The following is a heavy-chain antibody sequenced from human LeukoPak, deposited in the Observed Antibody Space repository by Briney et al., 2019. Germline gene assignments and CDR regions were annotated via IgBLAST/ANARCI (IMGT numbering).Heavy chain of an antibody. D-gene: IGHD6-19*01. CDR3: ARDAPRYSSGWYASDY. V-gene: IGHV3-48*01. J-gene: IGHJ4*02. CDR1: GFSFSSYS. CDR2: ISHTGTPV. Sequence: PGGSLRLSCAASGFSFSSYSMNWVRQAPGKGLEWVSYISHTGTPVSYADSVRGRFTISRDNAKNSLYLQMNSLRAEDTAVYYCARDAPRYSSGWYASDYWGQGTLVTVSS.